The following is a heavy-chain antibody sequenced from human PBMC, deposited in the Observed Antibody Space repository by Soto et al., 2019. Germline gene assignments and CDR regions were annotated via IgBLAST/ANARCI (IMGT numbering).Heavy chain of an antibody. Sequence: SETLSLTCTVSGVSISSGDFYWSWIRQPPGKGLEWIGYIYYSGSTDYNPSLKSRVTISVDTSKNQFSLKLSSVTAADTAVYYCARFLGIAARPHFDYWGQGTLVTVSS. CDR1: GVSISSGDFY. D-gene: IGHD6-6*01. CDR3: ARFLGIAARPHFDY. CDR2: IYYSGST. V-gene: IGHV4-61*08. J-gene: IGHJ4*02.